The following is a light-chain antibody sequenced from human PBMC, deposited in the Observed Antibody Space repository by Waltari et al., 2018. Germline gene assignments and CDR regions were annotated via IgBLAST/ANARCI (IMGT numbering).Light chain of an antibody. CDR1: SSDVGSYNF. CDR3: CSYAGSSTFEV. J-gene: IGLJ2*01. CDR2: EGS. V-gene: IGLV2-23*03. Sequence: QSALTQPASVSGSPGQSITIPCTGTSSDVGSYNFVPWYQQHPGKAPKLMIYEGSKRPSGVSNRFSGSKSGNTASLRISGLQAEDEADYYCCSYAGSSTFEVFGGGTKLTVL.